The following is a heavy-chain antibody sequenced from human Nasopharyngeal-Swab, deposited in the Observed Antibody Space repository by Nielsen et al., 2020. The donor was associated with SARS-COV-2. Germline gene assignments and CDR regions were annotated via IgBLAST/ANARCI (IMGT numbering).Heavy chain of an antibody. CDR3: TRVTSSWYFSIDY. Sequence: VCLAPGRGVEWVGFIRSKAYGGTTEYAASVKGRFTISRDDSKSIAYLQMNSLKTEDTAVYYCTRVTSSWYFSIDYWGQGTLVTVSS. CDR2: IRSKAYGGTT. V-gene: IGHV3-49*02. D-gene: IGHD6-13*01. J-gene: IGHJ4*02.